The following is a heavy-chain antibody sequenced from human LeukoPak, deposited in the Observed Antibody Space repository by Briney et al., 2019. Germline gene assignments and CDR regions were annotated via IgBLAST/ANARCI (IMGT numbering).Heavy chain of an antibody. CDR2: IRDDASEK. CDR1: GFTFSDYS. V-gene: IGHV3-7*01. J-gene: IGHJ4*02. D-gene: IGHD6-6*01. CDR3: ARDQAGRPLGY. Sequence: GGSLRLSCAASGFTFSDYSMNWVRQAPGKGLEWVANIRDDASEKFYVDSVEGRFTISRDNGKNLLYLLMYNLRAEDTAVYFCARDQAGRPLGYWGQGTLVTVFS.